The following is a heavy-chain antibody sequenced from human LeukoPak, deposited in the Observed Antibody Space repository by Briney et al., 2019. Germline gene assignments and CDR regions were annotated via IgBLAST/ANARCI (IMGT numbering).Heavy chain of an antibody. V-gene: IGHV4-30-4*01. J-gene: IGHJ4*02. Sequence: PSQTLSLTCTVSGGSISSGDYYWSWIREPPGKGLEWIGYIYNSGSTYYNPSLKSRLTIPADTSKNQFSLKLSSVTAADTAVYYCARRYSYGSGYFDYWGQGTLVPVSS. CDR2: IYNSGST. CDR1: GGSISSGDYY. CDR3: ARRYSYGSGYFDY. D-gene: IGHD5-18*01.